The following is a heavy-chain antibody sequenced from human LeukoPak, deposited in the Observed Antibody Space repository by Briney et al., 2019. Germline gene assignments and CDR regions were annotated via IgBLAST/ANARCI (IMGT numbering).Heavy chain of an antibody. D-gene: IGHD3-9*01. V-gene: IGHV1-69*13. CDR2: IIPLKGTS. J-gene: IGHJ4*02. CDR3: ATYDVLTGFEY. Sequence: SVKVSCKASGYTFTSYGISWVRQAPGHGLEWMGGIIPLKGTSKLTQKLQDRATISADESTNTVYMEVRSLRSEDTALYYCATYDVLTGFEYWGQGTLVIVSS. CDR1: GYTFTSYG.